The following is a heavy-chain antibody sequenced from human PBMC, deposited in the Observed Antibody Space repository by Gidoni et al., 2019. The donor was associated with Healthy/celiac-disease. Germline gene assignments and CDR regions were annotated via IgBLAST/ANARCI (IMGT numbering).Heavy chain of an antibody. D-gene: IGHD1-1*01. Sequence: QVQLVQSGAEMKKTGSSVKVSCTASGGPVSSYTISWVRPAPGQGLEWVGRISPILGIANYAHKFQGRVTITADKSTSTAYMELSSLRSEDTAVYYCATRVELERRVFDYWGQGTLVTVSS. CDR2: ISPILGIA. CDR3: ATRVELERRVFDY. V-gene: IGHV1-69*02. CDR1: GGPVSSYT. J-gene: IGHJ4*02.